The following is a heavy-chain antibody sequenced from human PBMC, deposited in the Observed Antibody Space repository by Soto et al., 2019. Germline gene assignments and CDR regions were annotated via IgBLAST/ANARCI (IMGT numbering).Heavy chain of an antibody. CDR3: AKRYSGSYYAALDV. D-gene: IGHD1-26*01. J-gene: IGHJ3*01. CDR1: GFTFSTYP. CDR2: IHGSGETT. V-gene: IGHV3-23*01. Sequence: GGSLRISCAASGFTFSTYPMAWVRQAPGKGLEWVSSIHGSGETTYYADSVKGRFTISRDNSKNTLYLEMDNLRADDTAVYFCAKRYSGSYYAALDVWGQGTMVTVSS.